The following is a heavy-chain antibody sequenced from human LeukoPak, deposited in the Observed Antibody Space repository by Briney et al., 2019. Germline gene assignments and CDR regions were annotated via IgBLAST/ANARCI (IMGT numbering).Heavy chain of an antibody. CDR2: IYHSGST. CDR3: ARQRWELLGYFDY. V-gene: IGHV4-38-2*02. J-gene: IGHJ4*02. CDR1: GYSFSSGYY. D-gene: IGHD1-26*01. Sequence: SETLSLTCSVSGYSFSSGYYWGWIRQPPGKGLEWIGSIYHSGSTYYNPSLKSRVTISVDTSKNQFSLKLSSVTAADTAVYYCARQRWELLGYFDYWGQGTLVTVSS.